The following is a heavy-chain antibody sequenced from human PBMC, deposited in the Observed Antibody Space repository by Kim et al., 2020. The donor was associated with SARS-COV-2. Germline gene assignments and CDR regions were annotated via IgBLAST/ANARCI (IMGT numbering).Heavy chain of an antibody. D-gene: IGHD2-2*01. CDR3: AREYGQLLPLGY. Sequence: YSTSVKGRITISRDNSKNTLYLQMNSLRAEDTAVYYCAREYGQLLPLGYWGQGTLVTVSS. V-gene: IGHV3-53*01. J-gene: IGHJ4*02.